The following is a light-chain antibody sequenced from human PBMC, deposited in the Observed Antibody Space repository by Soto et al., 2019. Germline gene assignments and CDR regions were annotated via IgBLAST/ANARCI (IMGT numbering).Light chain of an antibody. V-gene: IGLV1-47*01. CDR3: ASWDDSLSGYV. Sequence: QSVLTQPPSASGNPGQRLTISCSGSTSNILRNYVYWYRQFPGTAPRLLISMNDQRPSGVPDRFSGSKSGTSVSLAISGLRSEDEADYYCASWDDSLSGYVFGTGTKLTVL. J-gene: IGLJ1*01. CDR2: MND. CDR1: TSNILRNY.